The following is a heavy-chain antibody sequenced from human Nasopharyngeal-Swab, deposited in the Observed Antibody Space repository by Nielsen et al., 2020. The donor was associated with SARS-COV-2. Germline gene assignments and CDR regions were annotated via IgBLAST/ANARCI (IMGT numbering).Heavy chain of an antibody. Sequence: RQAPGKGLEWIGSIYYSGSTYYNPSLKSRVTISVDTSKNQFSLKLSSVTAADTAVYYCARRPNCSSTSCSYYYYYMDVWGKGTTVTVSS. J-gene: IGHJ6*03. V-gene: IGHV4-39*01. D-gene: IGHD2-2*01. CDR3: ARRPNCSSTSCSYYYYYMDV. CDR2: IYYSGST.